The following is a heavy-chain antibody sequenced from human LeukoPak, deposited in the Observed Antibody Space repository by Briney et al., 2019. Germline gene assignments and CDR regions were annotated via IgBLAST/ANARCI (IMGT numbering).Heavy chain of an antibody. CDR3: VRDRGYSTFDY. Sequence: GGSLRLSCEASGFPFSKFWMSWVRQAPGKGLEWVANMNQDGSEINYVDSVKGRFTISRDNAKGSVYPQMNGLRAGDTAVYFCVRDRGYSTFDYWGQGTLVTVSS. J-gene: IGHJ4*02. CDR2: MNQDGSEI. D-gene: IGHD4-23*01. V-gene: IGHV3-7*03. CDR1: GFPFSKFW.